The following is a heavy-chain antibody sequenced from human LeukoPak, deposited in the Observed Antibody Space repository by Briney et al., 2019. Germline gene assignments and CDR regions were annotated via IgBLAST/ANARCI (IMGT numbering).Heavy chain of an antibody. D-gene: IGHD4-17*01. CDR3: ARDIGLGYYGDYVERSLSY. V-gene: IGHV3-30*04. Sequence: GGSLRLSCAASGFTFGSYSMHWVRQAPGKGLEWVAVISHDGRNTYYAKSVKGRFTISRDDSKNKLYLQMNSLRAEDAAVYYCARDIGLGYYGDYVERSLSYWGQGTLVTVSS. J-gene: IGHJ4*02. CDR2: ISHDGRNT. CDR1: GFTFGSYS.